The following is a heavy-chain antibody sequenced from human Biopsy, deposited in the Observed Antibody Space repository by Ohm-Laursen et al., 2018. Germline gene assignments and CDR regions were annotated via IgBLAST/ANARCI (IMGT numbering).Heavy chain of an antibody. CDR2: ISGSGGNT. CDR1: GFTFSGYA. J-gene: IGHJ4*02. V-gene: IGHV3-23*01. Sequence: SLRLSCSAPGFTFSGYAMNWVRQAPGKGLEWVSTISGSGGNTYYADSVRGRFTVSRDGSKSTLYLQMSSLSAEDTAFYYCAKGGYCTTSSCYMDPDYWGQGTLVTVSS. D-gene: IGHD2-2*02. CDR3: AKGGYCTTSSCYMDPDY.